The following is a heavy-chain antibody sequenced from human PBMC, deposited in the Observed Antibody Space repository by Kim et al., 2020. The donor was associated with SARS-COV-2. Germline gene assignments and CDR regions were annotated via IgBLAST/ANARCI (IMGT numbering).Heavy chain of an antibody. V-gene: IGHV4-39*01. Sequence: KSRVTISVDTSKNQFSLKLSSVTAADTAVYYCASLYYYGHYYYYYYMDVWGKGTTVTVSS. CDR3: ASLYYYGHYYYYYYMDV. D-gene: IGHD3-10*01. J-gene: IGHJ6*03.